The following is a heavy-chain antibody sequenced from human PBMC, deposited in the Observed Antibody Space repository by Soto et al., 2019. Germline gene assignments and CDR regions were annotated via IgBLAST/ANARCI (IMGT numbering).Heavy chain of an antibody. D-gene: IGHD4-17*01. CDR3: ARSGLTTIPGGGYGMDA. J-gene: IGHJ6*02. V-gene: IGHV1-69*01. Sequence: QVQLVQSGAEVKKPGSSVKVSCKASGGTFSSYAISWVRQAPGQGLEWMGGIIPIFGTANYAQKFQGRVTITADESTSTAYMELSSLRSEDTAVYYCARSGLTTIPGGGYGMDAWGQGTTVTVSS. CDR2: IIPIFGTA. CDR1: GGTFSSYA.